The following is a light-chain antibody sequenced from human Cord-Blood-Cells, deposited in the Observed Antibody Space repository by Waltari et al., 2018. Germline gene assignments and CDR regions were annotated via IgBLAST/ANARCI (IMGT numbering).Light chain of an antibody. CDR2: YAS. V-gene: IGKV3-11*01. CDR1: QSVSSY. CDR3: QQRFT. Sequence: EIVLTQSPATLSLSPGERATLSCRASQSVSSYLAWYQQKPGQAPRLLLSYASDRPTGIPARFSDSGWGSEFTLTISSLEPEDLAVYYCQQRFTLGPGSRVDIK. J-gene: IGKJ3*01.